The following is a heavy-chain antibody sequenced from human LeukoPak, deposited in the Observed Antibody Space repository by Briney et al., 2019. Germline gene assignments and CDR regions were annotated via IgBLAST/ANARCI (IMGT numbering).Heavy chain of an antibody. D-gene: IGHD2-2*01. CDR3: AREGSSTSSRYAFDI. J-gene: IGHJ3*02. CDR1: GGSISSSSYY. Sequence: SETLSLTCTVSGGSISSSSYYWGWIRQPPGKGLEWIGSIYYSGSTYYNPSLKSRVTISVDTSKNQFSLKLSSVTAADTAVYYCAREGSSTSSRYAFDIWGQGTMVTVSS. CDR2: IYYSGST. V-gene: IGHV4-39*07.